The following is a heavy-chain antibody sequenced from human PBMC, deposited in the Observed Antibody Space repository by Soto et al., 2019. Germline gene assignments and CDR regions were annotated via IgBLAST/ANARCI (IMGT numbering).Heavy chain of an antibody. D-gene: IGHD3-10*01. CDR3: ASPTSRGTGYYYYYYGMDV. Sequence: ASVKVSCKASGYTFTGYYMHWVRQAPGQGLEWMGWINPNSGGTNYAQKFQGRVTMTRDTSISTAYMELSRLRSDDTAMYYCASPTSRGTGYYYYYYGMDVWGQGTTVTVSS. CDR2: INPNSGGT. V-gene: IGHV1-2*02. J-gene: IGHJ6*02. CDR1: GYTFTGYY.